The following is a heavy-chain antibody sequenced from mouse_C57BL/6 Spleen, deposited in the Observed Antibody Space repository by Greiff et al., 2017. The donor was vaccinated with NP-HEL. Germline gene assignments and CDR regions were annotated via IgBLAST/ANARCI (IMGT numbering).Heavy chain of an antibody. CDR2: IDPSDSYT. J-gene: IGHJ4*01. D-gene: IGHD2-5*01. CDR1: GYTFTSYW. Sequence: VQLQQPGAELVMPGALVKLSCKASGYTFTSYWMHWVKQRPGQGLEWIGEIDPSDSYTNYNQKFKGKSTLTVDKSSSTAYMQLSSLTSEDSAVYYCARYSKRAMDYWGQGTSVTVSS. CDR3: ARYSKRAMDY. V-gene: IGHV1-69*01.